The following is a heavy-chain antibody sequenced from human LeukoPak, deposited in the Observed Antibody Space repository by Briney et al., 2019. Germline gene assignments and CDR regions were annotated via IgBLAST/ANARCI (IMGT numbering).Heavy chain of an antibody. Sequence: GASVKVSCKASGYSFTGYYMHWVRQAPGQGLEWMGWINPNSGDTNFAQSFQGRVTMTRDTSISTVYMELSRLRSDDTAVFYCARGYYDSSDFEYFQHWGQGTLVTVSS. V-gene: IGHV1-2*02. D-gene: IGHD3-22*01. CDR1: GYSFTGYY. CDR3: ARGYYDSSDFEYFQH. J-gene: IGHJ1*01. CDR2: INPNSGDT.